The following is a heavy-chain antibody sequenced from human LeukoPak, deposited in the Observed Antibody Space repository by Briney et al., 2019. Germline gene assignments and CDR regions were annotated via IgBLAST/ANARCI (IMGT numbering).Heavy chain of an antibody. D-gene: IGHD6-13*01. V-gene: IGHV1-3*03. CDR3: ARDLKSGGNIAAAGAFDI. Sequence: ASVNVSCKASGYTFTSYAMHLVPPAPGQRLEWMGWINAGNGNTKYSQEFQGRVTITRDTSASTAYMELSSLRSEDMAVYYCARDLKSGGNIAAAGAFDIWGQGTMVTVSS. CDR1: GYTFTSYA. CDR2: INAGNGNT. J-gene: IGHJ3*02.